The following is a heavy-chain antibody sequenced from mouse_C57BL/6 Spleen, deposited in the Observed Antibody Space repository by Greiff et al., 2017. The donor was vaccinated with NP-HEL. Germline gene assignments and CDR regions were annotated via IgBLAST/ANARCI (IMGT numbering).Heavy chain of an antibody. Sequence: VQLQQSGPGLVKPSQSLSLTCSVTGYSITSGYYWNWIRQFPGNKLEWMGYISYDGSNNYNPSLKNRISITRDTSKNQFFLKLNSVTTEDTATYYCARDDGNYDYYAMDYWGQGTSVTVSS. D-gene: IGHD2-1*01. CDR2: ISYDGSN. CDR3: ARDDGNYDYYAMDY. CDR1: GYSITSGYY. J-gene: IGHJ4*01. V-gene: IGHV3-6*01.